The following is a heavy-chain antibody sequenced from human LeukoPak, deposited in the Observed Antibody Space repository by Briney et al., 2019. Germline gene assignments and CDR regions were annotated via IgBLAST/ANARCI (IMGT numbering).Heavy chain of an antibody. D-gene: IGHD3-22*01. V-gene: IGHV3-23*01. CDR2: ISGSGGST. CDR3: AKGPDYYDSSGPFDY. CDR1: GFTFSSYA. Sequence: PGGSLRLSCAAFGFTFSSYAMSWVRQAPGKGLEWVSAISGSGGSTYYADSVKGRFTISRDNSKNTLYLQMNSLRAEDTAVYYCAKGPDYYDSSGPFDYWGQGTLVTVSS. J-gene: IGHJ4*02.